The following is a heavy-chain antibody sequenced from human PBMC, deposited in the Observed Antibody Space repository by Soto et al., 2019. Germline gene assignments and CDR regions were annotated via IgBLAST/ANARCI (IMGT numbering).Heavy chain of an antibody. Sequence: VASVKGSCKASGYTSTKYGMHWVHQAPGQRLEWLGWINAGSGNTKYSQKFQGRITITRDTSASTVYMELSSLRSEDTAVYYCANDIIVIPGAKVLAYGGQGALVTVSS. CDR1: GYTSTKYG. D-gene: IGHD2-2*01. V-gene: IGHV1-3*01. CDR3: ANDIIVIPGAKVLAY. CDR2: INAGSGNT. J-gene: IGHJ4*02.